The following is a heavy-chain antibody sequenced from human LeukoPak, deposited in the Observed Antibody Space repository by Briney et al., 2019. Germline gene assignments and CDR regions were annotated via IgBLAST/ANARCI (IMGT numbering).Heavy chain of an antibody. Sequence: GASVKVSCKASGYTFSAFHLHWVQQATGQGLEWMGWMNPNSGNTGYAQKFQGRVTMPRHSSISTAYMELSSLRTEDTAVYYCARADGPYYYDSSGSPGGYWGQGTLVTVSS. CDR2: MNPNSGNT. V-gene: IGHV1-8*02. J-gene: IGHJ4*02. D-gene: IGHD3-22*01. CDR1: GYTFSAFH. CDR3: ARADGPYYYDSSGSPGGY.